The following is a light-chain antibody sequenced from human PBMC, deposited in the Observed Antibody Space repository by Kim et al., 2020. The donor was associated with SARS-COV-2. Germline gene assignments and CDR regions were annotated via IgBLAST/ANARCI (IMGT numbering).Light chain of an antibody. CDR1: SSDIGAYES. J-gene: IGLJ1*01. CDR2: EVI. Sequence: QSVLTQPPSASGSPGQSVTISCTGTSSDIGAYESVAWYQQHPGKAPKVLIYEVIIRPSGVPDRFSGSKSGNTASLTVSGLQAEDEADYYCSSYAGSPTNYVFGTGTKVTVL. CDR3: SSYAGSPTNYV. V-gene: IGLV2-8*01.